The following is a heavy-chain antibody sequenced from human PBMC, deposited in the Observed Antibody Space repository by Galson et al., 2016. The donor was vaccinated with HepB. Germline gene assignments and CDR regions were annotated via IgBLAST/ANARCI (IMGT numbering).Heavy chain of an antibody. Sequence: SETLSLTCAVSGGSISTSNWFNWVRQPPGRGLEWIGEIYNNGSTNYNPSLKSRVNMSGDKSKKQLSLMLTSVTAADTAVYYCARGGGYCGRTTCHVFFDLVGRCPLVTVSS. V-gene: IGHV4-4*02. CDR2: IYNNGST. J-gene: IGHJ2*01. CDR3: ARGGGYCGRTTCHVFFDL. D-gene: IGHD5-12*01. CDR1: GGSISTSNW.